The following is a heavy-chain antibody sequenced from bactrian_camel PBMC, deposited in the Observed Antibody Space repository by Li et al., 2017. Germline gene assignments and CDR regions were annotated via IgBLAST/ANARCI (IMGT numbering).Heavy chain of an antibody. V-gene: IGHV3-2*01. J-gene: IGHJ6*01. D-gene: IGHD4*01. CDR1: GITYRAYY. CDR2: IYADGRNT. Sequence: HVQLVESGGGSVQAGGSLRLSCAASGITYRAYYMSWVRQAPGKGLEWVSSIYADGRNTYYADSVKGRFTISRDNAENTVYLQMNSLKSEDTALYYCTMSAGHYSDFAGFAYWGQGTQVTVS. CDR3: TMSAGHYSDFAGFAY.